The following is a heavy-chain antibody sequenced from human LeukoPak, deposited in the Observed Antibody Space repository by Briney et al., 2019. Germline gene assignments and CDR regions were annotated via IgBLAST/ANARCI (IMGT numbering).Heavy chain of an antibody. J-gene: IGHJ3*02. V-gene: IGHV3-7*01. CDR1: GFTFSSYW. Sequence: GGSLRLSCAASGFTFSSYWMGWVRQAPGKGLEWVANIKHDGSEKYYVDSVKGRFTISRDNAKNSLYLQMNSLRAEDTAVYYCARAGGTYYGIAFDIWGQGTMVTVSS. CDR2: IKHDGSEK. CDR3: ARAGGTYYGIAFDI. D-gene: IGHD1-26*01.